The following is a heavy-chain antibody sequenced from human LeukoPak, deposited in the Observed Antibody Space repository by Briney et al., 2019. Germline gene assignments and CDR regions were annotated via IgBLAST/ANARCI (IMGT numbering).Heavy chain of an antibody. CDR3: ATRREYGPTPVPYYGIDV. CDR1: GFTFSNAW. D-gene: IGHD1-1*01. CDR2: IKSKTDGGTT. V-gene: IGHV3-15*01. J-gene: IGHJ6*02. Sequence: GGSLRLSCAASGFTFSNAWMSWVRQAPGKGLGWVGRIKSKTDGGTTDYAAPVKGRFTISRDDSKNMLYLQMNSLRAEDTAVYYCATRREYGPTPVPYYGIDVWGQGTTVTVSS.